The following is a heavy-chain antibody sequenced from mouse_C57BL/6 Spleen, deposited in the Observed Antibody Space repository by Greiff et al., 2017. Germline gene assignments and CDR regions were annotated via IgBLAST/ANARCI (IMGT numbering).Heavy chain of an antibody. Sequence: EVQLQESGTVLARPGASVKMSCKTSGYTFTSYWMHWVKQRPGQGLEWIGAIYPGNSDTSYNQKFKGKAKLTAVTSASTAYMELSSLTNEDSAVYYCTRLDDYDEAWFAYWGQGTLVTVSA. CDR3: TRLDDYDEAWFAY. CDR2: IYPGNSDT. D-gene: IGHD2-4*01. CDR1: GYTFTSYW. J-gene: IGHJ3*01. V-gene: IGHV1-5*01.